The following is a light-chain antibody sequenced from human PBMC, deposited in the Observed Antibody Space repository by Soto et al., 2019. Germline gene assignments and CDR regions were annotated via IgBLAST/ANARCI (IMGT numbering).Light chain of an antibody. CDR3: MQGSRWPPWT. Sequence: DVVLTQSPLSLPVTLGQPASISCRSSQSLVYSDGNTYLHWFQQRPGQPPRRLIYRVSNRDSGVPDRFGGSGSGTDFTLKISRVEDEDVGVYSCMQGSRWPPWTFGQGTKVELK. CDR2: RVS. CDR1: QSLVYSDGNTY. V-gene: IGKV2-30*01. J-gene: IGKJ1*01.